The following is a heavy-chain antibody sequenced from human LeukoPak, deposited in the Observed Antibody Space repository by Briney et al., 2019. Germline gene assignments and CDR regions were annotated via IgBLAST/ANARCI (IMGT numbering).Heavy chain of an antibody. CDR3: ARGVHTMIVVVSFDN. Sequence: PGGSLRISCAASGFTFSGHEMNWVRQAPGKGLEWISYIDSGGGTQYYADSVKGRFTISRDNAKNSLYLQMNNLRAEDTAVYYCARGVHTMIVVVSFDNWGQGILVTVSS. CDR1: GFTFSGHE. V-gene: IGHV3-48*03. J-gene: IGHJ4*02. D-gene: IGHD3-22*01. CDR2: IDSGGGTQ.